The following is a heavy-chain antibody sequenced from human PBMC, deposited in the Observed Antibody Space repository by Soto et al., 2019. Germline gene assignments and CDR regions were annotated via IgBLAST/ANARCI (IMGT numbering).Heavy chain of an antibody. CDR3: ARNRGYCSGGSCSKPPDYYYHYYMDV. V-gene: IGHV4-59*08. Sequence: SETLSLTCTVSGGSISSYYWSWIRQPPGKGLEWIGYIYYSGSTNHNPSLKSRVTISVDTSKNQFSLKLSSVTAADTAMYYCARNRGYCSGGSCSKPPDYYYHYYMDVWGKGTTVTVSS. D-gene: IGHD2-15*01. J-gene: IGHJ6*03. CDR1: GGSISSYY. CDR2: IYYSGST.